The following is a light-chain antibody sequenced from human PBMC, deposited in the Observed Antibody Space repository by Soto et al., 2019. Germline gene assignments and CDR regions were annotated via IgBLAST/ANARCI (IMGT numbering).Light chain of an antibody. CDR1: QSTSSY. CDR2: QAS. Sequence: DIQMTQSPSTLSASVGDRVTITCRASQSTSSYLAWYQQKPGKAPKLLIYQASSLENGVPSRLSGSGSGTEFSLTISSMKPDDFATYYCQQYSSNSTFGHGTKVDIK. J-gene: IGKJ1*01. V-gene: IGKV1-5*03. CDR3: QQYSSNST.